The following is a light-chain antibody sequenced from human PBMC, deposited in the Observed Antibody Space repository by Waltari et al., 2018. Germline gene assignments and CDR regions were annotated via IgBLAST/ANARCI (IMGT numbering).Light chain of an antibody. V-gene: IGKV4-1*01. Sequence: DIVMTQSPDSLAVSLGERATINCKSSQSVLYSPNNKNYLAWYQQKPGQPPKLLIYWASTRESGVPDRFTGSGSGTDFTLAISSLQAEDVAVYYCHQYYDTPLTFGPGTKVDIK. J-gene: IGKJ3*01. CDR2: WAS. CDR3: HQYYDTPLT. CDR1: QSVLYSPNNKNY.